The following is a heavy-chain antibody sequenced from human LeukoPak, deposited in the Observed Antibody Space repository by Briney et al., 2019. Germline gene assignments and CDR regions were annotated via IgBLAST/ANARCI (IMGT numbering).Heavy chain of an antibody. V-gene: IGHV3-74*01. Sequence: GGSLRLSCAASGFTFSTYLMHWVRQAPGKGLVWVSRIHGDGISTTYADSVKGRFTISRDNAKNTLYLQMNSLRAEDTAVYFCASGELDSLYYFDYWGQGTLVTVSS. D-gene: IGHD1-1*01. CDR1: GFTFSTYL. CDR3: ASGELDSLYYFDY. CDR2: IHGDGIST. J-gene: IGHJ4*02.